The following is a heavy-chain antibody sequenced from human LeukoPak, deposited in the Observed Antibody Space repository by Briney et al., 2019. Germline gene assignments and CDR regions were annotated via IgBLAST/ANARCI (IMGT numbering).Heavy chain of an antibody. Sequence: PSETLSLTCTVSGGSISSGSYYWSWIRQPAGKGLEWIGRIYTSGSTNYNPSLKSRVTVSVDTSKNQFSLKLNSVTAADTAVYYCAIYYYDSSGTYYFDFWGQGTLVTVSS. J-gene: IGHJ4*02. CDR1: GGSISSGSYY. CDR3: AIYYYDSSGTYYFDF. V-gene: IGHV4-61*02. CDR2: IYTSGST. D-gene: IGHD3-22*01.